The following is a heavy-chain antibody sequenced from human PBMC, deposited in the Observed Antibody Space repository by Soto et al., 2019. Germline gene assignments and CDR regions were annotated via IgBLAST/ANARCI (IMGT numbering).Heavy chain of an antibody. J-gene: IGHJ4*02. CDR1: GFTFSSVA. D-gene: IGHD6-19*01. V-gene: IGHV3-23*01. CDR2: ISVSGSST. Sequence: GGSLRLSCAASGFTFSSVAMSWLRQAPGKGLEWVSSISVSGSSTYYADSVKGRFTISRDNSKNTLYLQMNSLRAEDTAVYYCAKGYSSGWYYFDYWGQGTLVTVYS. CDR3: AKGYSSGWYYFDY.